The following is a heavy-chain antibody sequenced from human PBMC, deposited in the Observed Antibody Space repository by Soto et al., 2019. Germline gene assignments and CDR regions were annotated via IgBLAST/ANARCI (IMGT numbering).Heavy chain of an antibody. CDR1: GYTLTELS. D-gene: IGHD2-8*02. Sequence: GASVKVSCKVSGYTLTELSMHWVRQAPGKGLERMGGFDPEDGETIYAQKFQGRVTMAEDTSTDTAYMEMSSLRSEDTFLYFFATSSRGDYVTGSNWFDPCGQRSLVTVSS. CDR3: ATSSRGDYVTGSNWFDP. J-gene: IGHJ5*02. V-gene: IGHV1-24*01. CDR2: FDPEDGET.